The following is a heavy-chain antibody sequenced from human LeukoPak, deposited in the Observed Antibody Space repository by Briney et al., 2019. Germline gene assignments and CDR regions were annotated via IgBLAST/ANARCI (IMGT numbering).Heavy chain of an antibody. J-gene: IGHJ4*02. CDR3: ARHGHGAKFDY. D-gene: IGHD4-17*01. V-gene: IGHV4-39*01. Sequence: SETLSLTCTVSGGSVTSYGYYWGWIRQPPGKGLEWIGSISYGGTTYFNPSLQSRVTISVDTSKNQFSLNLSSVTAADTALYYCARHGHGAKFDYWGQGTLVTVSS. CDR2: ISYGGTT. CDR1: GGSVTSYGYY.